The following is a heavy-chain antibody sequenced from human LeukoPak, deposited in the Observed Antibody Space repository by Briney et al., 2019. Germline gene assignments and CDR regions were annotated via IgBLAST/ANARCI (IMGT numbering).Heavy chain of an antibody. Sequence: SEALSLTCAVSDDSFSSHYWTWIRQPPGKGLEWIGYISYIGSTNYNPSLKSRVTISIDTSKNQFSLQLTSVTAADTAVYYCARDLVTVTKGFDIWGQGTMVSVSS. V-gene: IGHV4-59*11. CDR1: DDSFSSHY. D-gene: IGHD4-17*01. CDR2: ISYIGST. J-gene: IGHJ3*02. CDR3: ARDLVTVTKGFDI.